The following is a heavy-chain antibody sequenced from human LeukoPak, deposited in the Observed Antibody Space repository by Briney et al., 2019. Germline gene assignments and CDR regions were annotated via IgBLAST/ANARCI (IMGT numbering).Heavy chain of an antibody. CDR1: GFTFSAHY. J-gene: IGHJ4*02. V-gene: IGHV3-72*01. CDR2: IREKVNSYTT. Sequence: GGSLRLSCAASGFTFSAHYMDWVRQAPGKGLEWVGRIREKVNSYTTVYAASVKGRFTISRDDSTNSVFLQMNSLKTEDTTVYYCAKAFCSEKQCTLDSWGQGTLVSVSS. CDR3: AKAFCSEKQCTLDS. D-gene: IGHD3-3*01.